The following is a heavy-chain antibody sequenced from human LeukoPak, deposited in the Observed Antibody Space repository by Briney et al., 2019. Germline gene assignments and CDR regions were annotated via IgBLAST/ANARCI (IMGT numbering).Heavy chain of an antibody. CDR2: ISYDGSNK. V-gene: IGHV3-30*18. CDR1: GFTFSSYG. J-gene: IGHJ4*02. Sequence: PGGSLRLSCAASGFTFSSYGMLWVRQAPGKGLEWVAVISYDGSNKYYAGSVKGRFTISRDNSKNTLYLQMNSLRAEDTAVYYCAKELVTATRKMSYEFDYWGQGTLVTVSS. D-gene: IGHD2-15*01. CDR3: AKELVTATRKMSYEFDY.